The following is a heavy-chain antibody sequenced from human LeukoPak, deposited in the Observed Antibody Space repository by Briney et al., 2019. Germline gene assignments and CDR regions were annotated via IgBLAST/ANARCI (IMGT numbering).Heavy chain of an antibody. J-gene: IGHJ6*03. V-gene: IGHV1-8*01. CDR2: MNPNSGNT. Sequence: ASVKVSCKASGYTFDSYDINWVRQAPGQGLEWMGWMNPNSGNTGYAQKFQGRVTMTKNNSISTAYMELSSLRSEDTAIYYCARALSWTTESYYYMDVWGKGTTVTVSS. CDR3: ARALSWTTESYYYMDV. D-gene: IGHD3/OR15-3a*01. CDR1: GYTFDSYD.